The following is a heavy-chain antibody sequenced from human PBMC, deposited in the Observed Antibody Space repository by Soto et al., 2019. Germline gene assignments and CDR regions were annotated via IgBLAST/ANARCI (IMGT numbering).Heavy chain of an antibody. CDR3: ARDLGTTIAGPPRRETYGWLDP. J-gene: IGHJ5*02. CDR2: IIPIIGPA. Sequence: QVQLVQSGAEVKRPGSSVKLSCKASGGTFTYYGISWVRQAHGQGREWMGGIIPIIGPATYAQKFQGRLTIAADQSPSTAYMELSSLGSEDTALYYCARDLGTTIAGPPRRETYGWLDPWGQGTLVTVSS. CDR1: GGTFTYYG. D-gene: IGHD3-22*01. V-gene: IGHV1-69*01.